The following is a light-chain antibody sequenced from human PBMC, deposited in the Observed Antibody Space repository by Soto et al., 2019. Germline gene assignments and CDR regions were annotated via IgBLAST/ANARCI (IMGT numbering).Light chain of an antibody. CDR2: GAS. J-gene: IGKJ4*01. CDR1: QSVAKNY. CDR3: LQYASEPRT. Sequence: ETVLTQSPGTLSLSPGERATLSCRASQSVAKNYLAWYQHKPGQGPRLLISGASSRATGIPDRFSGSGSGTDFTLTISRLQPEDFAVYYCLQYASEPRTFGGGTKVEI. V-gene: IGKV3-20*01.